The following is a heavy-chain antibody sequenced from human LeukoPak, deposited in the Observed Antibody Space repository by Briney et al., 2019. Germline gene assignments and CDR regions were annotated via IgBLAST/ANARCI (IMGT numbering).Heavy chain of an antibody. V-gene: IGHV6-1*01. CDR2: TYYASQWSN. CDR3: TRGRNSAFDY. Sequence: SQTLSLTCAISGDSVFNSGVAWNWIRQSPSRGLEWLGRTYYASQWSNEYALSVTSRITINPDTSKNQFSLQLNSVTPEDTAVYYCTRGRNSAFDYWGQGTLVTVSS. D-gene: IGHD1-14*01. CDR1: GDSVFNSGVA. J-gene: IGHJ4*02.